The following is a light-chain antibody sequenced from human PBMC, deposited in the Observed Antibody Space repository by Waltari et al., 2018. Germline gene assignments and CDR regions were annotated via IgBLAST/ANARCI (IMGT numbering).Light chain of an antibody. CDR3: AAWDGSLSGWL. Sequence: QSVLTQPPSASGTPGQRVILCCSESGSNIGRSYLFWSQPFPGSAPKLLMYRNDQRPSGVPERFSGSKSGTSGSLAISGLRSEDEADYYCAAWDGSLSGWLFGGGTKLTVL. V-gene: IGLV1-47*01. CDR1: GSNIGRSY. J-gene: IGLJ3*02. CDR2: RND.